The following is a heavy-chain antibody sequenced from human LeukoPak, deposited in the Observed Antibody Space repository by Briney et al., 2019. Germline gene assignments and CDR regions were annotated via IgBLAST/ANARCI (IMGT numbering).Heavy chain of an antibody. J-gene: IGHJ4*02. CDR1: GFTFSSYA. V-gene: IGHV3-23*01. CDR2: MGGRGGST. CDR3: AKDRRGYSYGPQGY. Sequence: GGSLRLSCAASGFTFSSYAMSWVRQAPGKGLEWVSAMGGRGGSTYNADSVKGRFTISRDNSKNTLYLQMNSLRAEDTAVYYCAKDRRGYSYGPQGYWGQGTLVTVSS. D-gene: IGHD5-18*01.